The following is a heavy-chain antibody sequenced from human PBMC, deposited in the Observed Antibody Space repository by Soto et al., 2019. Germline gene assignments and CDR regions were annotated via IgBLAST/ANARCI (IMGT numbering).Heavy chain of an antibody. Sequence: ASVKVSCKAPGYTFTSYAMHWVRQAPGQRLEWMGWINAGNGNTKYSQKFQGRVTITRDTSASTAYMELSSLRSEDTAVYYCARAVAVAADFDYWGQGTLVTVSS. D-gene: IGHD6-19*01. J-gene: IGHJ4*02. CDR3: ARAVAVAADFDY. V-gene: IGHV1-3*01. CDR2: INAGNGNT. CDR1: GYTFTSYA.